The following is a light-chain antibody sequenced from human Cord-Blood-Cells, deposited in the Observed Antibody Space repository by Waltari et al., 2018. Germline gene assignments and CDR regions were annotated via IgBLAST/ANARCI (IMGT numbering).Light chain of an antibody. CDR1: QSVLYSANHKNY. CDR2: WAS. CDR3: QQYYSTPYS. J-gene: IGKJ2*03. V-gene: IGKV4-1*01. Sequence: DIVMTQSPDSLAVSRGERATINCKSSQSVLYSANHKNYLAWYQQKPGQPPKLLIYWASTRESGVPDRFSGSGSGTDFTLTISSLQAEDVAVYYCQQYYSTPYSFGQGTKLEIK.